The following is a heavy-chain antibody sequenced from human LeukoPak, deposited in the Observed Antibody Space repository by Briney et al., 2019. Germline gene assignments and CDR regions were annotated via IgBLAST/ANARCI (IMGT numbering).Heavy chain of an antibody. CDR2: IYHSGST. D-gene: IGHD6-19*01. Sequence: SETLSLTCTVSGYSITSGYYWGWIRQPPGQGLEWIGTIYHSGSTYYNPSLKSRVTISVDTSMNQFSLRLSSVTAADTALYYCSRASSTSYYDYWGQGTLVTVSS. V-gene: IGHV4-38-2*02. J-gene: IGHJ4*02. CDR3: SRASSTSYYDY. CDR1: GYSITSGYY.